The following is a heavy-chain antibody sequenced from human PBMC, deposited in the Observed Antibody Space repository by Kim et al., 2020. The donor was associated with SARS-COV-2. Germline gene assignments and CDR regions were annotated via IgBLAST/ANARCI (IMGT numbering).Heavy chain of an antibody. CDR3: ARVSSGSSSWYWFDP. V-gene: IGHV3-11*05. Sequence: GGSLRLSCAASGFTFSDYYMSWIRQAPGKGLEWVSYISGTTSYTKYADSVKGRFTISRDNAKYSLYLQMNSLRAEDTAVYYCARVSSGSSSWYWFDPWGQGTPVTVSS. D-gene: IGHD6-13*01. CDR2: ISGTTSYT. J-gene: IGHJ5*02. CDR1: GFTFSDYY.